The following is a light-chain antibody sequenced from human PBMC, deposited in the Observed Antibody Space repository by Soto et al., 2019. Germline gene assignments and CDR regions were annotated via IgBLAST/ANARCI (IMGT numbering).Light chain of an antibody. CDR3: QQSYSTPPYT. CDR1: QSISSY. J-gene: IGKJ2*01. CDR2: AAS. V-gene: IGKV1-39*01. Sequence: DIQMTQSPSSLSASVGDRVTITCRASQSISSYLNWYQQKPGKAPKLLIYAASSLQSGVPSRFSGSGSGTDFTLTISSLQPEDFAPYYCQQSYSTPPYTVGKGTKLAIK.